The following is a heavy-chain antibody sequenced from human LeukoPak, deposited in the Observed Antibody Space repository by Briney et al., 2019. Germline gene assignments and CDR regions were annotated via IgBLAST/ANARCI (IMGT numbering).Heavy chain of an antibody. CDR2: INQDGTEK. CDR3: VKVAKYYYGSETYYFLEH. CDR1: GFTFTTYW. D-gene: IGHD3-10*01. V-gene: IGHV3-7*01. Sequence: GESLRLSCAASGFTFTTYWMSWVRQLPRKGLEWVANINQDGTEKYYVDSVKGRFTISRDNAKNSLDLQMNSLRVEDTGIYYCVKVAKYYYGSETYYFLEHWGQGTPVTASS. J-gene: IGHJ1*01.